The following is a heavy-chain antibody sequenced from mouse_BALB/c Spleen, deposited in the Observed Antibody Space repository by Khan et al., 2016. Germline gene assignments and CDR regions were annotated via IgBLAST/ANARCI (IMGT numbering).Heavy chain of an antibody. V-gene: IGHV9-2-1*01. D-gene: IGHD1-1*01. Sequence: QIQLVQSGPELKKPGETVKISCKASGYTFTDYSMHWVKQAPGKGLKWMGWINTETGEPTYADDFKGRFAFSLETSASTAYLQINNLKNEDTATYFCARSRGSSYDYYAMDYWGQGTSVTVPS. CDR1: GYTFTDYS. CDR3: ARSRGSSYDYYAMDY. J-gene: IGHJ4*01. CDR2: INTETGEP.